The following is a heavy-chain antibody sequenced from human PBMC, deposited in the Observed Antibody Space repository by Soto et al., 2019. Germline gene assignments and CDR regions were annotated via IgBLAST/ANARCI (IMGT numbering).Heavy chain of an antibody. J-gene: IGHJ4*02. CDR1: EFTFSSYA. CDR3: VRRGYNWQFSDY. CDR2: ISYDGSNK. V-gene: IGHV3-30-3*01. D-gene: IGHD6-25*01. Sequence: GGSLRLSCAASEFTFSSYAMHWVRQAPGKGLEWVAFISYDGSNKYYADSVKGRFTISRDNSKNTLYLQMNSLRAEDTAVYYCVRRGYNWQFSDYWGQGTLVTVSS.